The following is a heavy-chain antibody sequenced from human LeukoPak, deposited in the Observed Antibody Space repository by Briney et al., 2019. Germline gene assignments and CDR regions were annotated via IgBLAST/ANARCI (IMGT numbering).Heavy chain of an antibody. CDR3: ARGRGVRGVIGDY. CDR1: GGSFSGYY. D-gene: IGHD3-10*01. J-gene: IGHJ4*02. CDR2: INHSGST. Sequence: PSETLSLTCAVYGGSFSGYYWSWIRQPPGKGLEWIGEINHSGSTNYNPSLKSRVTISVDTSKNQFSLKLSSVTAADTAVYYCARGRGVRGVIGDYWSQGTLVTVSS. V-gene: IGHV4-34*01.